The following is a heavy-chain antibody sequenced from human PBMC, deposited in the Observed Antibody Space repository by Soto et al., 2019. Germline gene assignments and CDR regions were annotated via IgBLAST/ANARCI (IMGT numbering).Heavy chain of an antibody. V-gene: IGHV4-34*01. Sequence: QVQLQQWGAGLLKPSETLSLTCTVYGGSFSGNYWSWIRQPPGMGLEWIGEISHSGSGTNYNPSLKSRVTISVDTSKIKFSLKLSSVTAADTAMYYCARGHLPGGNTFYYDYWGQGTLVTVSS. CDR1: GGSFSGNY. D-gene: IGHD2-15*01. CDR3: ARGHLPGGNTFYYDY. J-gene: IGHJ4*02. CDR2: ISHSGSGT.